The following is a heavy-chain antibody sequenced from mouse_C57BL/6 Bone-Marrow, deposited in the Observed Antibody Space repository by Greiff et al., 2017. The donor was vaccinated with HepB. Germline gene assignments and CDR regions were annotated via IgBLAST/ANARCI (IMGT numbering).Heavy chain of an antibody. J-gene: IGHJ1*03. Sequence: EVQLQQSGPVLVKPGPSVKISCKASGFTFTDYYMHWVKQSHGKSLEWIGLVYPYNGGTSYNQKFKGKATLTVDTSSSTAYMELNSLTSEDSAVYYCARSLSTMVTTPYRYFDVWGTGTTVTVSS. CDR1: GFTFTDYY. CDR3: ARSLSTMVTTPYRYFDV. D-gene: IGHD2-2*01. CDR2: VYPYNGGT. V-gene: IGHV1-36*01.